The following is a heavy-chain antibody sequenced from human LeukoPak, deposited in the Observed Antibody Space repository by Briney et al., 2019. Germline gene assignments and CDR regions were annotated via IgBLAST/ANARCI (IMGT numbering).Heavy chain of an antibody. D-gene: IGHD4-17*01. CDR3: ARLDVYGDYG. J-gene: IGHJ4*02. CDR1: GYSFTSYW. Sequence: EEPLKISCKGSGYSFTSYWISWVRQMPGKGLEWMGRIDPSDSDTKYSPSFQGHVTISADKSISTAYLQWSSLKASDTATYYCARLDVYGDYGWGQGTLVIFSA. CDR2: IDPSDSDT. V-gene: IGHV5-10-1*01.